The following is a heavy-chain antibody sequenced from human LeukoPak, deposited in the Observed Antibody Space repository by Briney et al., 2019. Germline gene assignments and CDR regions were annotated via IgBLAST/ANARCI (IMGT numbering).Heavy chain of an antibody. D-gene: IGHD2/OR15-2a*01. CDR3: ARERRFTVIVSASWFDP. CDR2: VYQSGST. J-gene: IGHJ5*02. CDR1: GYSIGSGHY. V-gene: IGHV4-38-2*02. Sequence: SETLSLTCGVSGYSIGSGHYWGWIRQPPGKGLEWIGSVYQSGSTIYNPSLESRVTISIDTSKNQFSLKLSSVTAADTAVYCCARERRFTVIVSASWFDPWGQGTLVTVSS.